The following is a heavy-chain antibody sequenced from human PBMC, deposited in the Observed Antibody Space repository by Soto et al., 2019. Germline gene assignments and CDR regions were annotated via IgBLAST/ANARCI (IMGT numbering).Heavy chain of an antibody. D-gene: IGHD3-22*01. CDR1: GDSISSSRLY. CDR2: IYHTGNA. Sequence: PSETLSLTCSVSGDSISSSRLYWAWIRQPPGEGLEWIGSIYHTGNAYYNPSLKSRVTIFVDTSKNQFSLKLTSVTAADTALYYCARDYFDSSDYTTNWFDPWGQGTLVTVSS. V-gene: IGHV4-39*01. CDR3: ARDYFDSSDYTTNWFDP. J-gene: IGHJ5*02.